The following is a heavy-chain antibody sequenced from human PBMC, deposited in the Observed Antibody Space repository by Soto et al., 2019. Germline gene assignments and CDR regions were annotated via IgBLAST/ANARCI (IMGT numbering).Heavy chain of an antibody. CDR3: ARVSRRYCSGDRCHFDL. D-gene: IGHD2-15*01. Sequence: SETLSLTCTVSGGSMSNYYWNWIRQPPGKGLEWIGYIYYSGSTNYNPSLKSRVTISLDTPNNQFSLKLSSVIAADTALYYCARVSRRYCSGDRCHFDLWGQGTLVTVSS. CDR2: IYYSGST. CDR1: GGSMSNYY. V-gene: IGHV4-59*01. J-gene: IGHJ4*02.